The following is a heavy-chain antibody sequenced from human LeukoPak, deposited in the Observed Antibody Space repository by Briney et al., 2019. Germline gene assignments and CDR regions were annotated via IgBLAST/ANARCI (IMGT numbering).Heavy chain of an antibody. J-gene: IGHJ4*02. CDR1: GFTFSSYS. CDR2: ISSSSSYI. D-gene: IGHD6-13*01. Sequence: GGSLRLSCAASGFTFSSYSMNWVRQAPGKGLEWVSSISSSSSYIYYVDSVKGRFTISRDNAKNSLYLQMNSLRAEDTAVYYCARDLGVYSSSRGFDYWRQGTLVTVSS. V-gene: IGHV3-21*01. CDR3: ARDLGVYSSSRGFDY.